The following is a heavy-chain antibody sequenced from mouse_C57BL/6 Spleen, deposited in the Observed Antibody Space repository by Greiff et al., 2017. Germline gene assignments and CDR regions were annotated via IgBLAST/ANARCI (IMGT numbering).Heavy chain of an antibody. V-gene: IGHV5-6*01. CDR2: ISSGGSYT. D-gene: IGHD3-3*01. CDR1: GFTFSSYG. J-gene: IGHJ3*01. Sequence: EVQGVESGGDLVKPGGSLKLSCAASGFTFSSYGMSWVRQTPDKRLEWVATISSGGSYTYYPASVKGRFTISRDNAKNTLYLQMSSLKSEDTAMYYCAGHGDGGAWFACWGKGTLVTVAA. CDR3: AGHGDGGAWFAC.